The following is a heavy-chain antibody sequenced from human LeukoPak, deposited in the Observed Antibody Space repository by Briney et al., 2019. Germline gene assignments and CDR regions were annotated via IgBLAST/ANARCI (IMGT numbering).Heavy chain of an antibody. D-gene: IGHD6-19*01. V-gene: IGHV3-7*04. J-gene: IGHJ6*02. CDR3: AKADGSGWYLYYYGMDV. Sequence: GGSLRLSCAASGFTFSSYWMSWVRQAPGKGLEWVANIKQDGSEKYYVDSVKGRFTISRDNAKNSLYLQMNSLRAEDTAVYYCAKADGSGWYLYYYGMDVWGQGTTVTVSS. CDR2: IKQDGSEK. CDR1: GFTFSSYW.